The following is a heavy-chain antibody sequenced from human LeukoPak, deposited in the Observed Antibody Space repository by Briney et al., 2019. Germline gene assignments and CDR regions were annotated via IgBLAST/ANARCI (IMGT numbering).Heavy chain of an antibody. CDR2: IIPIFGTA. D-gene: IGHD3-3*01. Sequence: SVKVSCKASGGTFSSYAISWVRQAPGQGLEWMGGIIPIFGTANYAQKFQGRVTITADESTSTAYMELSSLRSEDTAVYYCARDVPFGSHYDLSAVWGQGTQVTVSS. J-gene: IGHJ4*02. CDR3: ARDVPFGSHYDLSAV. V-gene: IGHV1-69*13. CDR1: GGTFSSYA.